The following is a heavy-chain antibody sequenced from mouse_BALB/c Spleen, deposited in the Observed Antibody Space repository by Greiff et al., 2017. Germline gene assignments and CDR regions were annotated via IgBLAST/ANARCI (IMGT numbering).Heavy chain of an antibody. CDR3: ARWEDYDVLMDY. CDR1: GYSFTSYSA. V-gene: IGHV3-2*02. Sequence: VQLQQSGPGLVQPSQSLYLSCTVTGYSFTSYSAWHWIRQFPGNKLECMGYISYSGSTSYNPSLKSRISLTRDTSENPFFLQLNSVTTEDTATYYCARWEDYDVLMDYWGQGTSVTVSS. CDR2: ISYSGST. J-gene: IGHJ4*01. D-gene: IGHD2-4*01.